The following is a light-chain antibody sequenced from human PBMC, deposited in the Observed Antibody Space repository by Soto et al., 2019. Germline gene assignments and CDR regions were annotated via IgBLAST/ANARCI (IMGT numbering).Light chain of an antibody. Sequence: DIQLTQSPSFLSASVGDRVTITCRASQGISSYLAWYQQKPGKAPKLLIYAASTLQSGVPSRFSGSGSGTEFTLTISRLQPEDFATYYCQQLNSYPYTFAQGTKLEI. CDR1: QGISSY. J-gene: IGKJ2*01. V-gene: IGKV1-9*01. CDR3: QQLNSYPYT. CDR2: AAS.